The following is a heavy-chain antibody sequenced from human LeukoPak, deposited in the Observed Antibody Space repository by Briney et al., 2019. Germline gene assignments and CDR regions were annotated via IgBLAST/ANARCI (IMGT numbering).Heavy chain of an antibody. CDR2: INHSGST. J-gene: IGHJ4*02. Sequence: SETLSLTCAVYGGSFSGYYWSWIRQPPGKGLEWIGEINHSGSTNYNPSLKSRVTISVDTSKNQFSLKLSSVTAADTAVYYCARGLSSRGMYFDYWGQGTLVTVSS. CDR1: GGSFSGYY. D-gene: IGHD6-13*01. V-gene: IGHV4-34*01. CDR3: ARGLSSRGMYFDY.